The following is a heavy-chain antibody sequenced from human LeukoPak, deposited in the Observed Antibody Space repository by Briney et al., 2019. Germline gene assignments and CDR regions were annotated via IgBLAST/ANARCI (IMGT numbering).Heavy chain of an antibody. V-gene: IGHV4-59*01. D-gene: IGHD5-24*01. CDR3: AGRDGRGDAFDI. Sequence: SETLSLTCTVSGGSISSYYWSWIRQPPGKGLEWIGYIYYSGSTNYNPSLKSRVTISVDTSKNQFSLKLSSVTAADTAVYYCAGRDGRGDAFDIWGQGTMVTVSS. CDR2: IYYSGST. J-gene: IGHJ3*02. CDR1: GGSISSYY.